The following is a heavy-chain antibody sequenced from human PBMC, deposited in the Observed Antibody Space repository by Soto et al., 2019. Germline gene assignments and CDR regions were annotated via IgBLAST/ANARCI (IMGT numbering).Heavy chain of an antibody. J-gene: IGHJ6*02. D-gene: IGHD3-10*01. CDR3: TRDCGFNCGSGTPVYYYGMDV. CDR1: GFTFSGSA. CDR2: IRSKANSYAT. Sequence: GGSLRLSCAASGFTFSGSAMHWVRQASGKGLEWVGRIRSKANSYATAYAASVKGRFTISRDDSKNTAYLQMNSLKTEDTAVYYCTRDCGFNCGSGTPVYYYGMDVWGQGTTVTVSS. V-gene: IGHV3-73*01.